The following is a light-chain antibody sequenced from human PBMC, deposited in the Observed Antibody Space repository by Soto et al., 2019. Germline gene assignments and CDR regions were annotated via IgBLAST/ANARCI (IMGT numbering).Light chain of an antibody. J-gene: IGLJ1*01. V-gene: IGLV2-14*01. CDR2: EVS. CDR3: SSYTISTTLV. CDR1: SSDVGGYNY. Sequence: QSVLTQPASVSGSPGQSITVSCTGTSSDVGGYNYVSWYQQHPGKAPKLMIYEVSNRPSWVSHRFSASKSGNTASLTISGLQAEDEAYYYCSSYTISTTLVFXTGTKVTVL.